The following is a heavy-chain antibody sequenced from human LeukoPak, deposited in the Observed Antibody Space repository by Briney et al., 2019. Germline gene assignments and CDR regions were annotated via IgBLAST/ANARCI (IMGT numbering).Heavy chain of an antibody. J-gene: IGHJ4*02. CDR2: IYPGDSDT. CDR1: GYSFTSYW. Sequence: GESLKISCKGSGYSFTSYWIGWVRQMPGKGLEWMGIIYPGDSDTRYSPSFQGQVTISADKSISTAYLQWSSLKASDTAMYYCARHGARELPYDSSGYCDYWGQGTLVTVSS. V-gene: IGHV5-51*01. CDR3: ARHGARELPYDSSGYCDY. D-gene: IGHD3-22*01.